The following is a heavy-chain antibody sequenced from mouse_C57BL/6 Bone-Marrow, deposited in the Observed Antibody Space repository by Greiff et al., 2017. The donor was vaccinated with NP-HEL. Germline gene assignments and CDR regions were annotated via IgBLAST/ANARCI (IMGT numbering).Heavy chain of an antibody. CDR3: VRHRRTGFAY. Sequence: EVQGVESGGGLVQPKGSLKLSCAASGFSFNTYAMNWVRQAPGKGLEWVARIRSKSNNYATYYADSVKDRFTISRDDSESMLYLQMNNLKTEDTAMYYCVRHRRTGFAYWGQGTLVTVSA. V-gene: IGHV10-1*01. CDR2: IRSKSNNYAT. CDR1: GFSFNTYA. J-gene: IGHJ3*01.